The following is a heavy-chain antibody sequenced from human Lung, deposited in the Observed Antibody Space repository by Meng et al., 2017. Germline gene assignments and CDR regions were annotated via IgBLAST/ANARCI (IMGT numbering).Heavy chain of an antibody. CDR1: GYTFTGYS. V-gene: IGHV1-2*06. D-gene: IGHD3-9*01. Sequence: QVQPVQSGAEVKKTGASAKFSCKASGYTFTGYSIHWVRQAPGLGLEWMGRINPNSGVKNYAQKFEGRVTMTRDTSISTAYMELSRLRSDDTAVYYCARFDPRAYWGQGTLVTVSS. J-gene: IGHJ4*02. CDR3: ARFDPRAY. CDR2: INPNSGVK.